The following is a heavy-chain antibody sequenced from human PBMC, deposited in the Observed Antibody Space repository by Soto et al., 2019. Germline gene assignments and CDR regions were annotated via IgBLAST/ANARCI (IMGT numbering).Heavy chain of an antibody. D-gene: IGHD6-19*01. Sequence: PGGSLRLSCAASGFTFSSYGMHWVRQAPGKGLEWVAVISSDGSNKYYADSVKGRFTISRDNSKNTLYLQMNSPRAEDTALYYCAKGFQYRSAWYYSDYWGQGTLVTVSS. CDR2: ISSDGSNK. CDR3: AKGFQYRSAWYYSDY. J-gene: IGHJ4*02. V-gene: IGHV3-30*18. CDR1: GFTFSSYG.